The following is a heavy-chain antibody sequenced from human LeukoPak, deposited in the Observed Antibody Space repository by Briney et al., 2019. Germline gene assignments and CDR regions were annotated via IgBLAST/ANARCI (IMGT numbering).Heavy chain of an antibody. CDR3: ARGLGDYNTDWFPVSGY. Sequence: EASVKVSCKASGYTFTSYAMNWVRQATGQGLEWMGWMNPGSGDTAYAQKFQGRVTMTRDTSMSTAYMELNSLGSEDTAIYYCARGLGDYNTDWFPVSGYWGQGTPVTVSS. V-gene: IGHV1-8*02. CDR2: MNPGSGDT. J-gene: IGHJ4*02. D-gene: IGHD3-9*01. CDR1: GYTFTSYA.